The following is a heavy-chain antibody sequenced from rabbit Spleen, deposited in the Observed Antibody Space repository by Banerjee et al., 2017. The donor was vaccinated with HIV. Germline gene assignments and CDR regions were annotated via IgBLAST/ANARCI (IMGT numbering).Heavy chain of an antibody. CDR2: IDVVKYGNT. J-gene: IGHJ4*01. V-gene: IGHV1S45*01. CDR1: GLDFSSSYW. CDR3: ARVSETSGWGEDW. Sequence: QEHLVESGGGLVKPGSSLTLTCKASGLDFSSSYWICWVRQAPGKGLEWIACIDVVKYGNTYYATWAKGRFTFSESSSTTVTLQMLSLTAADTATYFCARVSETSGWGEDWWGPGTLVTVS. D-gene: IGHD4-1*01.